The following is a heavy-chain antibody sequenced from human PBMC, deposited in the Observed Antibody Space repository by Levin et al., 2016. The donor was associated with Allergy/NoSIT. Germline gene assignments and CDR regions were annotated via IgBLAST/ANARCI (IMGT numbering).Heavy chain of an antibody. D-gene: IGHD7-27*01. J-gene: IGHJ3*02. V-gene: IGHV3-7*01. CDR3: ARENWGSWDI. CDR1: GFTFDDFA. Sequence: GESLKISCVASGFTFDDFAMHWVRQAPGMGLEWVATKSHDGSGTYYVDSVSGQFTISRDNAKNSLYLQMNSLRAEDTAVYYCARENWGSWDIWGQGTMVTVSS. CDR2: KSHDGSGT.